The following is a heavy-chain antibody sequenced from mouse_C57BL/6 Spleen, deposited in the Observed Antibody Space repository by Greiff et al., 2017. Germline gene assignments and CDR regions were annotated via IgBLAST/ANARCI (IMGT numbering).Heavy chain of an antibody. CDR3: ARNGGYYGSSHFDY. V-gene: IGHV2-2*01. J-gene: IGHJ2*01. Sequence: VQGVESGPGLVQPSQRLSITCTVSGFSLTSYGVHWVRQSPGKGLEWLGVIWSGGSTDYNAAFISRLSISKDNSKSQVFFKMNSLQADDTAIYYCARNGGYYGSSHFDYWGQGTTLTVSS. D-gene: IGHD1-1*01. CDR1: GFSLTSYG. CDR2: IWSGGST.